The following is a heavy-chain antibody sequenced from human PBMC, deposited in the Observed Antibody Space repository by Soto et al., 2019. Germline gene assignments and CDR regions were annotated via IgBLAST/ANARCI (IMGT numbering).Heavy chain of an antibody. V-gene: IGHV4-31*03. CDR2: MHHSGRT. CDR1: GAYMRNDYYY. CDR3: ARKVLSSDYTTLNFDY. J-gene: IGHJ4*02. D-gene: IGHD3-22*01. Sequence: SETLSLTCTVSGAYMRNDYYYWSWVRQNPGKDLEWIGHMHHSGRTHYNPSLKSRVAISVDTSKNQFSLYLNSVTAADTAVYYCARKVLSSDYTTLNFDYWGQGNMVTVSS.